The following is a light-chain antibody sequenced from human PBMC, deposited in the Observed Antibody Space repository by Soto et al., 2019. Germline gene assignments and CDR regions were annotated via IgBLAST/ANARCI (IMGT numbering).Light chain of an antibody. Sequence: RVMTQSPAPLSVSPGERATLSCRASQSVSSNLAWYQQKPGQAPRLLIYGASTRATGIPARFSGSGSGTEFTLTISSLQSEDFAVYYCQQYNNWPPWTFGQGTKVDI. CDR1: QSVSSN. CDR2: GAS. V-gene: IGKV3-15*01. CDR3: QQYNNWPPWT. J-gene: IGKJ1*01.